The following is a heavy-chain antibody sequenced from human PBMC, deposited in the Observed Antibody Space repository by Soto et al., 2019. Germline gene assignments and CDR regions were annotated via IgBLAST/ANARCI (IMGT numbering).Heavy chain of an antibody. CDR3: AKDTVPVATPWFDP. CDR1: GFTFSNYA. V-gene: IGHV3-23*01. Sequence: GGSLRLPCAASGFTFSNYAMSWVRQAPGKGLEWVSTLSGSGGSTYYADSVKGRFTISRDNSKNTLYLQMNSLRAEDTAVYYCAKDTVPVATPWFDPWGQGTLVTVSS. CDR2: LSGSGGST. J-gene: IGHJ5*02. D-gene: IGHD2-2*01.